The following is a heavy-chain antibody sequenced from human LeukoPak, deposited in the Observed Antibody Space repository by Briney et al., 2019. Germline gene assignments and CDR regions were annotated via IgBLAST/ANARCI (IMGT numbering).Heavy chain of an antibody. Sequence: PGGSLRLSCAASEFSFSSYEMNWVRQAPGKGLEWVSYMSASGGTIYYADSVRGRFTIFRDNGKNSLYLQMSSLRDEDTAVYYCARDGVNITGTTVNWFDPWGQGTLVTVSS. CDR3: ARDGVNITGTTVNWFDP. CDR2: MSASGGTI. D-gene: IGHD1-20*01. V-gene: IGHV3-48*03. J-gene: IGHJ5*02. CDR1: EFSFSSYE.